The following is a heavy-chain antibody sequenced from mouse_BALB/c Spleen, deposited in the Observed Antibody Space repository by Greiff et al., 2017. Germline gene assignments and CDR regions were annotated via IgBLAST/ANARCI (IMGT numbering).Heavy chain of an antibody. V-gene: IGHV8-11*01. Sequence: KESGPGILQPSQTLSLTCSFSGFSLSTYGIGVGWTRQPSGKGLEWLAHIWWNDNKYYNTALKSRLTISKDTTNNQVFLKIASVDTADTATYYCARIYDYGGVDYWGQGTTLTVSS. CDR1: GFSLSTYGIG. J-gene: IGHJ2*01. CDR3: ARIYDYGGVDY. D-gene: IGHD2-4*01. CDR2: IWWNDNK.